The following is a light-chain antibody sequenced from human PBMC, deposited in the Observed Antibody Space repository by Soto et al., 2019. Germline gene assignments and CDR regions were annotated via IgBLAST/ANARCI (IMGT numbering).Light chain of an antibody. Sequence: DIQMTQSPSTLSASVGDRVTITCRASQTIGGWLAWFQQKPGKAPNLLIYGVSSVESGVPSRFSGSGSGTTFTLTITNLQPDDSATYYCQQYADYSWTFGQGTKVEGK. CDR2: GVS. V-gene: IGKV1-5*03. J-gene: IGKJ1*01. CDR1: QTIGGW. CDR3: QQYADYSWT.